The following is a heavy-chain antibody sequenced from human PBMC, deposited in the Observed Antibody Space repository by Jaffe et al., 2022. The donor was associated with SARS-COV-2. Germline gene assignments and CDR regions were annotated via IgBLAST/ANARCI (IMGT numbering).Heavy chain of an antibody. D-gene: IGHD2-15*01. CDR3: ATREVVAATGDDAFDI. CDR2: IYYSGST. CDR1: GGSISSGGYY. V-gene: IGHV4-31*03. J-gene: IGHJ3*02. Sequence: QVQLQESGPGLVKPSQTLSLTCTVSGGSISSGGYYWSWIRQHPGKGLEWIGYIYYSGSTYYNPSLKSRVTISVDTSKNQFSLKLSSVTAADTAVYYCATREVVAATGDDAFDIWGQGTMVTVSS.